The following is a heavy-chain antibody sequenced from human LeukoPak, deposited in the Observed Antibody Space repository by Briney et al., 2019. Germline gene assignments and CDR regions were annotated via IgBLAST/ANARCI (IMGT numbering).Heavy chain of an antibody. CDR1: GGTFISYA. J-gene: IGHJ4*02. CDR2: IIPIFGTA. CDR3: ARAARYSSSSNDY. D-gene: IGHD6-6*01. Sequence: SVKVSCKASGGTFISYAISWVRQAPGQGLEWMGRIIPIFGTANYAQKFQGRVTITTDESTSTAYMELSSLRSEDTAVYYCARAARYSSSSNDYWGQGTLVTVSS. V-gene: IGHV1-69*05.